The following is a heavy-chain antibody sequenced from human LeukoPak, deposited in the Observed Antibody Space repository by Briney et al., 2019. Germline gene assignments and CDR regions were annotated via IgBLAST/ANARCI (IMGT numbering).Heavy chain of an antibody. CDR2: IYHSGST. Sequence: SETLSLTCAVSGYSISSGYYWGWIRQPPGKGLEWIGSIYHSGSTYYNPSLKSRVTISVDTSKNQFSLKLSSVTAADTAVYYCARDGGYYWFDPWGQGTLVTVSS. V-gene: IGHV4-38-2*02. CDR3: ARDGGYYWFDP. CDR1: GYSISSGYY. D-gene: IGHD2-15*01. J-gene: IGHJ5*02.